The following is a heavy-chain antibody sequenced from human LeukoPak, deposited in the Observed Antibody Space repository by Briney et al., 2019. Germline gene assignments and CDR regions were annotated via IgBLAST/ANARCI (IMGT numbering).Heavy chain of an antibody. V-gene: IGHV3-21*01. D-gene: IGHD6-19*01. CDR3: ARTSSGWYIVDY. CDR1: GFTFSSYS. J-gene: IGHJ4*02. Sequence: GGFLRLSCAASGFTFSSYSMNWVRQAPGKGLEWVSSISSSSSYIYYADSVKGRFTISRDNAKNSLYLQMNSLRAEDTAVYYCARTSSGWYIVDYWGQGTLVTVSS. CDR2: ISSSSSYI.